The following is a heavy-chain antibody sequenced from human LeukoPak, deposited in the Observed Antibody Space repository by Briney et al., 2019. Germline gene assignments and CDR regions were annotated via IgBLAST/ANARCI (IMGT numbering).Heavy chain of an antibody. J-gene: IGHJ4*02. D-gene: IGHD5-24*01. Sequence: ASVKVSCKASGYTFTSYVISWVRQAPGQGLEWMGWISAYNGNTNYAQKLQGRVTMTTDTSTSTAYMELRSLRSDDTAVYYCARTLGPLKNGGWLQSRLPGTNFDYWGQGTLVTVSS. CDR1: GYTFTSYV. CDR3: ARTLGPLKNGGWLQSRLPGTNFDY. CDR2: ISAYNGNT. V-gene: IGHV1-18*01.